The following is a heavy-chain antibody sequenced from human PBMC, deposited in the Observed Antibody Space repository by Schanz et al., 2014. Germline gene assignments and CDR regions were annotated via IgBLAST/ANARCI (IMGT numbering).Heavy chain of an antibody. CDR2: LSGSGAGT. Sequence: VQLLQSGGALVQPGGSLRLSCAASGFTFSNYAMGWVRQTPGKGLEWVSTLSGSGAGTFYADSVKGRFTISRDNSENTLHLQMNSLKTEDTAVYYCSTDLTAVDYDAIGLWGQGTMVTVSS. CDR3: STDLTAVDYDAIGL. CDR1: GFTFSNYA. V-gene: IGHV3-23*01. D-gene: IGHD4-17*01. J-gene: IGHJ3*01.